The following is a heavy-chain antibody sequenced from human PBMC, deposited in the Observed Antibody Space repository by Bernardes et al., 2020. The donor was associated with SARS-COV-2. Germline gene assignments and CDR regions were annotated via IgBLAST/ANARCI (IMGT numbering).Heavy chain of an antibody. CDR3: AWVPEKYSAYDWE. D-gene: IGHD5-12*01. Sequence: SMKAAGQASGNAFSSNYIDWVREDPGHGLEWMGAIDPNLGSTDYAQKFQGRVSMSRGTSTTTVYMELSSLVSEDTAVYFCAWVPEKYSAYDWEWGQGTLVTISS. CDR2: IDPNLGST. V-gene: IGHV1-46*03. J-gene: IGHJ4*02. CDR1: GNAFSSNY.